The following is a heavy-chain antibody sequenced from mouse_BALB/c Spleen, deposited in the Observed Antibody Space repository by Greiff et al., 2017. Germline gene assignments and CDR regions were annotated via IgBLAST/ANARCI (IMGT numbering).Heavy chain of an antibody. V-gene: IGHV14-3*02. J-gene: IGHJ2*01. CDR3: ARGTVRY. CDR2: IDPANGNT. Sequence: VQLQQSGAELVKPGASVKLSCTASGFNIKDTYRHWVKQRPEQGLEWIGRIDPANGNTKYDPKFQGKATITADTSSNTAYLQLSSLTSEDTAVYYCARGTVRYWGQGTTLTVSA. D-gene: IGHD3-3*01. CDR1: GFNIKDTY.